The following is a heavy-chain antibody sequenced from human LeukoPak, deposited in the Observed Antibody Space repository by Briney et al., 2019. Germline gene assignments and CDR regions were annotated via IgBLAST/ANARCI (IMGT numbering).Heavy chain of an antibody. CDR2: LYTSGSM. Sequence: SETLSLTCTVSGGSISSGSYDWYWIRQPAGKGLEWIGHLYTSGSMSYNPSLKSRVTISVDTSKNQFSLKLSSVTAADTAVYYCARVGRDWFDPWGQGTLVTVSS. J-gene: IGHJ5*02. CDR1: GGSISSGSYD. D-gene: IGHD1-26*01. V-gene: IGHV4-61*09. CDR3: ARVGRDWFDP.